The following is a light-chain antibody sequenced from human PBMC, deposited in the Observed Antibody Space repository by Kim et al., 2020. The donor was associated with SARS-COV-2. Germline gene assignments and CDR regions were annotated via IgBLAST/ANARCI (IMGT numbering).Light chain of an antibody. Sequence: SYELTQPPSLTVSPGQTASITCSGDELGHRYVSWYQQRPGQSPVLLIYHTIKRPSGIPDRFSGSDSGNTATLTISGTQALDEADYYCQAWDSSSYVFGPG. V-gene: IGLV3-1*01. CDR3: QAWDSSSYV. CDR1: ELGHRY. CDR2: HTI. J-gene: IGLJ1*01.